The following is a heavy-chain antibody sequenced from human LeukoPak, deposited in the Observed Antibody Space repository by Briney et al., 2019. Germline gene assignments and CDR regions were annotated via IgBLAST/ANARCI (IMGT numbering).Heavy chain of an antibody. CDR2: IWYDGSNK. CDR3: AKVGELSEYFQH. D-gene: IGHD3-10*01. V-gene: IGHV3-33*06. CDR1: GFTFSSYG. J-gene: IGHJ1*01. Sequence: GRSLRLSCAASGFTFSSYGMHWVRQAPGKGLEWVAVIWYDGSNKYYADSVKGRFTISRDNSKNTLYLQMNSLRAEDTAVYYCAKVGELSEYFQHWGQGTLVTVSS.